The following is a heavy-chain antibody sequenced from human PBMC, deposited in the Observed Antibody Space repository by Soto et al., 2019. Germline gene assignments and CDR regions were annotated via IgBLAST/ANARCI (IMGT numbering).Heavy chain of an antibody. J-gene: IGHJ6*02. CDR3: ARAIRYYYDSSGSVVSYYGMVV. D-gene: IGHD3-22*01. V-gene: IGHV1-69*13. CDR1: GGTFSSYA. Sequence: SVKVSCKASGGTFSSYAISWVRQAPGQGLEWMGGIIPIFGTANYAQKFQGRVTITADESTSTAYMELSSLRSEDTAVYYCARAIRYYYDSSGSVVSYYGMVVWGQGTTVTVSS. CDR2: IIPIFGTA.